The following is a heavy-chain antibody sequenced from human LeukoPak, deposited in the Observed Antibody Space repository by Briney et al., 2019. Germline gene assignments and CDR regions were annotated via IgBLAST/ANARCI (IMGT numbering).Heavy chain of an antibody. D-gene: IGHD2-2*01. CDR3: ARRKVVSAYYYGMDV. J-gene: IGHJ6*02. CDR2: IYTGGTT. CDR1: GFTVNSQY. V-gene: IGHV3-66*01. Sequence: RGSLRLSCAASGFTVNSQYMSWVCQAPGKGLEWVSVIYTGGTTHYADSVKGRFTISRDNAKNTLYLQMNSLRAEDTAVYYCARRKVVSAYYYGMDVWGQRTTVSASS.